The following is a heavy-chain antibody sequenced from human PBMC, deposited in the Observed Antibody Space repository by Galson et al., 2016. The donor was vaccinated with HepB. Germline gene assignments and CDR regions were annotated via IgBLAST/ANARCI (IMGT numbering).Heavy chain of an antibody. V-gene: IGHV4-31*02. CDR3: AREGGIGYWFDP. J-gene: IGHJ5*02. D-gene: IGHD3-16*01. CDR2: IYFSGNT. Sequence: SWFRQRPGKGLERIGYIYFSGNTYYNPSLKSRVIISVDTSKNQFSLNLSSVTAADTAVYYCAREGGIGYWFDPWGQGALVTVSS.